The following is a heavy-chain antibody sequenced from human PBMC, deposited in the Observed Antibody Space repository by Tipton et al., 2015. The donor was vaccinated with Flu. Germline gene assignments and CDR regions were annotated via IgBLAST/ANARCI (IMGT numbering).Heavy chain of an antibody. J-gene: IGHJ4*02. CDR2: IRSKAEGYAT. CDR3: TGDYVNSDY. D-gene: IGHD4-17*01. CDR1: GFSFSASA. V-gene: IGHV3-73*01. Sequence: GSLRLSCAASGFSFSASAMQWVRQASGRGFEWLGRIRSKAEGYATTYAASVKGRFTISRDDSKNTAFLQMNSMKTEDTALYYCTGDYVNSDYWGQGTLVTVFS.